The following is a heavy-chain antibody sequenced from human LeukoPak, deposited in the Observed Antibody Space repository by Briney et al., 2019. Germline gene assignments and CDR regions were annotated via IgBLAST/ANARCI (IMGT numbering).Heavy chain of an antibody. D-gene: IGHD2-2*01. CDR1: DYTLLTYG. CDR3: ARPAKGAYYYYYMDV. V-gene: IGHV1-18*01. Sequence: GASVKVSCKASDYTLLTYGITWVRQAPGQGLEWMGWISTYNGNTHYAQKLQGRVTMTTDTSTRTAYMELRSLTSNDTGIYYCARPAKGAYYYYYMDVWGRGTTVTASS. J-gene: IGHJ6*03. CDR2: ISTYNGNT.